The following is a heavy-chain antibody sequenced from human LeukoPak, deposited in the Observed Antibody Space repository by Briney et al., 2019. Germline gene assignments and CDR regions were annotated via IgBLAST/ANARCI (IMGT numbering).Heavy chain of an antibody. CDR2: INQDGSEK. V-gene: IGHV3-7*05. CDR3: ARDGVAPGIYFDY. CDR1: GFTFSNAW. Sequence: GGSLRLSCAASGFTFSNAWMSWVRQAPGKGLEWVANINQDGSEKYYVDSAKGRFTISRDNAKNSLYLQMNSLRAEDTAVYFCARDGVAPGIYFDYWGRGTLVTVSS. J-gene: IGHJ4*02. D-gene: IGHD2-2*01.